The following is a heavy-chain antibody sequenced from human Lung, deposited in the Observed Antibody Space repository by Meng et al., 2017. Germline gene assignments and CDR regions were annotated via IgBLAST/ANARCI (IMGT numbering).Heavy chain of an antibody. Sequence: QVQRVESGAEVKKPGALVKVSCKPSGYNFPDYYIHWVRRAPGQGLEWMGRIDPNNDHTQYAQNFQGRVTMTSDTSISTVYMELNGLRSDDTAVYYCARDEDISAAGKLFGDYWGQGTLVAVSS. CDR1: GYNFPDYY. CDR2: IDPNNDHT. D-gene: IGHD6-13*01. V-gene: IGHV1-2*06. J-gene: IGHJ4*02. CDR3: ARDEDISAAGKLFGDY.